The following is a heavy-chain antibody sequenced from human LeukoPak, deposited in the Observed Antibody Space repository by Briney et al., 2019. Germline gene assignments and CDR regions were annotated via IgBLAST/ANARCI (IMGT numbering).Heavy chain of an antibody. J-gene: IGHJ3*02. CDR1: GFTLSSYA. V-gene: IGHV3-23*01. CDR3: AKPLHDYGYYPWAFDI. Sequence: GVSLRLSCAASGFTLSSYAMSWVRQAPGEGLEGVSAISRSGGSTYYADSVEGRFTISRDNSKNTLYLQMNSLRAEDTAVYYCAKPLHDYGYYPWAFDIWGQGTMVTVSS. CDR2: ISRSGGST. D-gene: IGHD4-17*01.